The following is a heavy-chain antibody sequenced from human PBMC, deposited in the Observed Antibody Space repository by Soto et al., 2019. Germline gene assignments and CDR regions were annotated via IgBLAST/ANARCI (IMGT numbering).Heavy chain of an antibody. J-gene: IGHJ6*02. D-gene: IGHD5-12*01. V-gene: IGHV1-69*01. CDR1: GGTFSNYT. CDR3: AISPPYIVVQKPTGNQDYYGMDV. Sequence: QVQLVQSGAEVKKPGSSVKVFCKASGGTFSNYTISWVLQAPGQVLEWMGGIIPVFGTTDYEQKFHGRVTLHADGSMSTAYRKLSSMRSEETSVYYCAISPPYIVVQKPTGNQDYYGMDVWGQGTTVTVSS. CDR2: IIPVFGTT.